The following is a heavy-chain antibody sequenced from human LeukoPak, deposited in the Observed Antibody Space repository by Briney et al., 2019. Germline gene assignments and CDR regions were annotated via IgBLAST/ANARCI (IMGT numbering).Heavy chain of an antibody. V-gene: IGHV1-8*01. CDR1: GYTFTSYD. CDR3: AREWHDYGDYAIDY. D-gene: IGHD4-17*01. CDR2: MNPNSGNT. Sequence: ASVTVSCKASGYTFTSYDINWVRQAPGQGLEWMGWMNPNSGNTGYAQKFQGRVTMTRNTSISTAYMELSSLRSEDTAVYYCAREWHDYGDYAIDYWGQGTLVTVSS. J-gene: IGHJ4*02.